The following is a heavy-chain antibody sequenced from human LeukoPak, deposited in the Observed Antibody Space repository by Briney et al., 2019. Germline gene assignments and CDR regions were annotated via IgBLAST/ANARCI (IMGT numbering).Heavy chain of an antibody. CDR2: IYSGGST. D-gene: IGHD6-19*01. CDR3: ARGDSSGWYYYFDY. CDR1: GFTFSSYA. Sequence: GGSLRLSCTASGFTFSSYAMTWVRQAPGKGLEWVSVIYSGGSTYYADSVKGRFTISRDNSKNTLYLQMNSLRAEDTAVYYCARGDSSGWYYYFDYWGQGTLVTVSS. V-gene: IGHV3-66*01. J-gene: IGHJ4*02.